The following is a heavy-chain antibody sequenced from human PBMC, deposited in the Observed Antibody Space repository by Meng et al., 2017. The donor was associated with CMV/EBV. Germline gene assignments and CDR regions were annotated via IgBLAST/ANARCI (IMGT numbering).Heavy chain of an antibody. Sequence: ASVKFSCKASGYTFTGYYMHWVRQAPGQGLEWMGWINPNSGGTNYAQKFQGRVTMTRDTSISTAYMELSRLRSDDTAVYYCAKEGAAAGLTNYYYGMDVWGQGTTVTVSS. CDR2: INPNSGGT. D-gene: IGHD6-13*01. CDR1: GYTFTGYY. J-gene: IGHJ6*02. CDR3: AKEGAAAGLTNYYYGMDV. V-gene: IGHV1-2*02.